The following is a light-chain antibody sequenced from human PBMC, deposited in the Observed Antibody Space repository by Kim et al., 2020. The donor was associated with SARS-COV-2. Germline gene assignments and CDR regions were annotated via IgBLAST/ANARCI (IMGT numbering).Light chain of an antibody. CDR1: NIGSNS. CDR3: QVWDSSSDHRV. J-gene: IGLJ1*01. Sequence: APGKTARITCGRNNIGSNSVHWYQQKPGQAPVLVIYYDSDRPSGIPERFSGSNSGNTATLTISRVEAGDEADYYCQVWDSSSDHRVFGAGTKLTVL. CDR2: YDS. V-gene: IGLV3-21*04.